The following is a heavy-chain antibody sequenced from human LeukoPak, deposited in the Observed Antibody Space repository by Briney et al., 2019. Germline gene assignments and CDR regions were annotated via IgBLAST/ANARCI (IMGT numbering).Heavy chain of an antibody. D-gene: IGHD3-22*01. CDR1: GYTFTSYY. J-gene: IGHJ4*02. V-gene: IGHV1-46*01. CDR3: ARGLVSTRYYYDSSGYQYFDY. CDR2: INPSGGST. Sequence: ASVTVSFKASGYTFTSYYMHWVRQAPGQGLEWMGIINPSGGSTSYAQKFQGRVTMTRDTSTSTVYMELGSLRSEDTAVYYCARGLVSTRYYYDSSGYQYFDYWGQGTLVTVSS.